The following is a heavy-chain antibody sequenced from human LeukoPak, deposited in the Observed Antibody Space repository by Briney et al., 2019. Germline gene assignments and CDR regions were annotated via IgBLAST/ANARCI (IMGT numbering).Heavy chain of an antibody. CDR2: ISGYNGNT. D-gene: IGHD4-17*01. CDR1: GYTFTTYG. Sequence: ASVKVSCKASGYTFTTYGISWVRQAPGQGFEWMGWISGYNGNTNYAQKLQGRVTMTTDTSTSTGYMELRSLRSDDTAVYYCARETVTYDFDYWGQGTLVTVSS. CDR3: ARETVTYDFDY. J-gene: IGHJ4*02. V-gene: IGHV1-18*01.